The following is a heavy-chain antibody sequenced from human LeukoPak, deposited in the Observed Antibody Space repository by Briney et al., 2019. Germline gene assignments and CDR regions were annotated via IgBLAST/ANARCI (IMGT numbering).Heavy chain of an antibody. D-gene: IGHD3-10*01. Sequence: DSVKVSCKASGYTFTSYYMHWVRQAPGQGLEWMGIINPSGGSTSYAQKFQGRVTMTRDTSTSTVYMELSSLRSEDTAVYYCERAEVREREAFDIWGQGTTVTVSS. V-gene: IGHV1-46*01. CDR1: GYTFTSYY. CDR3: ERAEVREREAFDI. CDR2: INPSGGST. J-gene: IGHJ3*02.